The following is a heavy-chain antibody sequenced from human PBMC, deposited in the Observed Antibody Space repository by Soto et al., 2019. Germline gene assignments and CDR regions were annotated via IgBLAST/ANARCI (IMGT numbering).Heavy chain of an antibody. V-gene: IGHV3-23*01. Sequence: EVQLLESGGGLVQPGGSLRLSCAASGFTFSSYAMSWVRQAPGRGLEWVSAISGSGGTTYYGDSVRGRFTVSRDNSRDTLYLQMSSLRADDTALYYCARNCGGDCYTNVDYWGQGTLVTVSS. CDR2: ISGSGGTT. D-gene: IGHD2-21*02. CDR3: ARNCGGDCYTNVDY. J-gene: IGHJ4*02. CDR1: GFTFSSYA.